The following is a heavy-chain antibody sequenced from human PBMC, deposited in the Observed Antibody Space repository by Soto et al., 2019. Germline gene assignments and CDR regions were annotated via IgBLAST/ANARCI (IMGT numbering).Heavy chain of an antibody. Sequence: SQTLSLTCAISGDSVSSNSAAWNWIRQSPSRGLEWLGRTYYRSKWYNDYAVSVKSRITINPDTSKNQFSLQLNSVTPEDTAVYYCAREYCSGGSCYPAGLDAFDIWGQGTMVTVPS. CDR1: GDSVSSNSAA. V-gene: IGHV6-1*01. J-gene: IGHJ3*02. CDR2: TYYRSKWYN. D-gene: IGHD2-15*01. CDR3: AREYCSGGSCYPAGLDAFDI.